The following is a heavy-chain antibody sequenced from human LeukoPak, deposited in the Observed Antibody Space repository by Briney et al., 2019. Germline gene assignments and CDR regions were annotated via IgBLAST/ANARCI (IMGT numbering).Heavy chain of an antibody. Sequence: GRSLRLSCAASGFTFSSYAMHWVRQAPGKGLEWVAVISYAGSNKYYADSVKGRFTISRDNSKNTLYLQMNSLRAEDTAVYYCAREDSSSYWGQGTLVPVSS. CDR3: AREDSSSY. CDR2: ISYAGSNK. CDR1: GFTFSSYA. D-gene: IGHD6-13*01. J-gene: IGHJ4*02. V-gene: IGHV3-30-3*01.